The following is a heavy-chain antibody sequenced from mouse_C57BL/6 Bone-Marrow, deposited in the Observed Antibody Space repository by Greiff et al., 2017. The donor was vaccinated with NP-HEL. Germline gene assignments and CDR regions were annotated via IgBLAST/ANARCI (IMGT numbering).Heavy chain of an antibody. CDR3: TSGTGAWFAY. V-gene: IGHV6-3*01. CDR2: IRLKSDNYAT. Sequence: EVMLVESGGGLVQPGGSMKLSCVASGFTFSNYWMNWVRQSPEKGLEWVAQIRLKSDNYATHYAESVKGRFTISRDDSKSSVYLQMNNLRAEDTGIYYCTSGTGAWFAYWGQGTLVTVSA. D-gene: IGHD4-1*01. J-gene: IGHJ3*01. CDR1: GFTFSNYW.